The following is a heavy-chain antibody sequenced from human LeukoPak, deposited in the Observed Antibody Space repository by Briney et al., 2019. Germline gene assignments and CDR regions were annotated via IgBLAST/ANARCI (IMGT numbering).Heavy chain of an antibody. CDR1: GGSFSGYY. D-gene: IGHD3-3*01. J-gene: IGHJ4*02. CDR3: ARGPRITIFGVVTPEYYFDY. Sequence: SETLSLTCAVYGGSFSGYYWSCIRQPPGKGLECIGEINHSGSTNYNPSLKSRVTISEDTSKNQFSLKLSSVTAADTAVYYCARGPRITIFGVVTPEYYFDYWGQGTLVTVSS. CDR2: INHSGST. V-gene: IGHV4-34*01.